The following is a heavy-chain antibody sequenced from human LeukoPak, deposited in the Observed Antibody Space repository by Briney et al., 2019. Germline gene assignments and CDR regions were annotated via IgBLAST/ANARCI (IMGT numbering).Heavy chain of an antibody. D-gene: IGHD6-19*01. CDR2: INHSGST. V-gene: IGHV4-34*01. CDR1: GGSFSGYY. J-gene: IGHJ3*02. CDR3: ARVGIAVAGKRYDAFDI. Sequence: PSETLSLTCAVYGGSFSGYYWSWIRQPPGKGLEWIGEINHSGSTNYNPSLKSRVTISVDTSKNQFSLKLSSVTAADTAVYYCARVGIAVAGKRYDAFDIWGQGTMVTVSS.